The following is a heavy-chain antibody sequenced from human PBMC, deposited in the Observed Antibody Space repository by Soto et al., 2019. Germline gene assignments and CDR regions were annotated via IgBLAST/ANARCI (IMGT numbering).Heavy chain of an antibody. Sequence: SETLSLTCTVSGGSISSYYWSWIRQPPGKGLEWIGYIYYSGSTNYNPSLKSRVTISVDTSKNQFSLKLSSVTAADTAVYYCARDLAVNGFDPWGQGTLVTVSS. CDR1: GGSISSYY. D-gene: IGHD6-19*01. V-gene: IGHV4-59*01. J-gene: IGHJ5*02. CDR3: ARDLAVNGFDP. CDR2: IYYSGST.